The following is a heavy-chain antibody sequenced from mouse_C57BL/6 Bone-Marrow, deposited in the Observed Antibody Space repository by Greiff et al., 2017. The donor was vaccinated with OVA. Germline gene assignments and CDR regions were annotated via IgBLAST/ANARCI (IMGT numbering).Heavy chain of an antibody. D-gene: IGHD2-3*01. CDR1: GFTFSSYA. Sequence: EVHLVESGEGLVKPGGSLKLSCAASGFTFSSYAMSWVRQTPEKRLEWVAYISSGGDYIYYADTVKGRFTISRDNARNTLYLQMSSLKSEDTAMYYCTREDGYYLYYYAMDYWGQGTSVTVSS. CDR3: TREDGYYLYYYAMDY. J-gene: IGHJ4*01. CDR2: ISSGGDYI. V-gene: IGHV5-9-1*02.